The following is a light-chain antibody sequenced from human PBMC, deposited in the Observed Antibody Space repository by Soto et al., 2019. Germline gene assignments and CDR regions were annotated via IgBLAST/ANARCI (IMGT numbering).Light chain of an antibody. J-gene: IGKJ1*01. V-gene: IGKV3-15*01. CDR1: QSVSSN. Sequence: EIVMTQSPATLSVSPGERATLSCRASQSVSSNLAWYQQKPDQAPRLLIYGASTRATGIPARFSGSGSGTXXXXXXSSLQSEDFAVYYCQQYNNWPWTFGQGTKVEIK. CDR3: QQYNNWPWT. CDR2: GAS.